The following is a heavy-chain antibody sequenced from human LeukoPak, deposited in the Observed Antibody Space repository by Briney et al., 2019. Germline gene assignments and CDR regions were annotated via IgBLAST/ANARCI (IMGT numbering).Heavy chain of an antibody. D-gene: IGHD6-13*01. V-gene: IGHV4-59*01. CDR2: IHYSGST. Sequence: NPSETLSLTCAVSGGSISSYYWSWIRQPPGRGLEWIGSIHYSGSTSYNSSLKSRVTMSIDTSKNQFSLKLSSETPADTAVYYCARQVYSSSWSYYFEYWGQGILVTVSS. CDR1: GGSISSYY. J-gene: IGHJ4*02. CDR3: ARQVYSSSWSYYFEY.